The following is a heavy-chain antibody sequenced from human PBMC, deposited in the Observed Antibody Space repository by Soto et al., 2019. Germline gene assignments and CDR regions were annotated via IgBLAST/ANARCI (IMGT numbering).Heavy chain of an antibody. Sequence: QVQLVQSGAEVKKPGASVKVSCKASGYTFTGYYMHWVRQAPGQGLEWMGWINPNSGGTNYAQKFQGWVTMTRDTSISTAYMDLSRLRSDDTAVYYCAREIGYCSGGSCYGNAFDIWGQGTMVTVSS. J-gene: IGHJ3*02. D-gene: IGHD2-15*01. CDR2: INPNSGGT. V-gene: IGHV1-2*04. CDR1: GYTFTGYY. CDR3: AREIGYCSGGSCYGNAFDI.